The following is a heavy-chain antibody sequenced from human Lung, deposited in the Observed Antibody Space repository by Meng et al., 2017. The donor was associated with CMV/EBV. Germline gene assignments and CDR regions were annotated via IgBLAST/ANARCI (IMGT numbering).Heavy chain of an antibody. J-gene: IGHJ4*02. CDR1: GFTLSDFW. CDR2: IKQDGSEK. V-gene: IGHV3-7*01. CDR3: ARDTRWVRET. Sequence: GGSLRLSCAASGFTLSDFWMSWVRQAPGKGLEWVANIKQDGSEKYYVDSVKGRFTISRDNAKNSLYLQMNSLRDEDTAIYYCARDTRWVRETWGQGTLVTVSS. D-gene: IGHD5-24*01.